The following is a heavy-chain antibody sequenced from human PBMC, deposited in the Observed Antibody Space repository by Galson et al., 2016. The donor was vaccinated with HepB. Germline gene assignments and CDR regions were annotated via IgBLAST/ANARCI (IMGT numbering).Heavy chain of an antibody. V-gene: IGHV3-7*03. CDR3: ARGRTLDAFDL. CDR1: TFRFSGYY. CDR2: IKRDGTAK. D-gene: IGHD1-14*01. Sequence: SLRLSCAASTFRFSGYYMAWVRRAPGKGLEWVANIKRDGTAKYYLDSVRGRFTISRDNAKNSLYLQMNSLRAEDTAVYYCARGRTLDAFDLWGQGTMVTVSS. J-gene: IGHJ3*01.